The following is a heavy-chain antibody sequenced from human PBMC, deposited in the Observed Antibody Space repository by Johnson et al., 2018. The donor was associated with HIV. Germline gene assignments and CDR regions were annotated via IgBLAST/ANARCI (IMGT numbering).Heavy chain of an antibody. CDR1: GFTFSSYA. CDR3: AREGIVGATGDAFDI. V-gene: IGHV3-30-3*01. J-gene: IGHJ3*02. CDR2: ISYDGRNK. D-gene: IGHD1-26*01. Sequence: QVQLVESGGGVVQPGRSLRLSCAASGFTFSSYAMHWVRQAPGKGLEWVAVISYDGRNKYYADSGKGRFTISRDNSKNTLYLQMNSLRAEDTAVNHCAREGIVGATGDAFDIWGQGTMVTVSS.